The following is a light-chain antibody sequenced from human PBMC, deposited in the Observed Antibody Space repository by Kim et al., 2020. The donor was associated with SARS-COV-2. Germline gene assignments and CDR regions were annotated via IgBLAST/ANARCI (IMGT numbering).Light chain of an antibody. CDR2: AAS. CDR3: QQTYSSPIT. CDR1: QSINSY. J-gene: IGKJ5*01. Sequence: SASVGDRVSITCRASQSINSYLNWYQQKPGKAPNLLIYAASSLQSGVPSRFSGSGSGTDFTLTINSLQPEDFATYYCQQTYSSPITFGQGTRLE. V-gene: IGKV1-39*01.